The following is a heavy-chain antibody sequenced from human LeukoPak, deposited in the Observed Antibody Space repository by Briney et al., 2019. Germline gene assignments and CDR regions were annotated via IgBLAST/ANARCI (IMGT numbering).Heavy chain of an antibody. CDR1: GGSISSYY. D-gene: IGHD5-18*01. J-gene: IGHJ5*02. CDR2: IYYSGDT. Sequence: SETLSLTCTVSGGSISSYYWSWIRQPPGKGLEWIGFIYYSGDTNYNPSLKSRVTISVDTSKKQFSLKVNSVTAADTAVYYCTRGRGLPNHSTWGQGTLVTVSS. V-gene: IGHV4-59*12. CDR3: TRGRGLPNHST.